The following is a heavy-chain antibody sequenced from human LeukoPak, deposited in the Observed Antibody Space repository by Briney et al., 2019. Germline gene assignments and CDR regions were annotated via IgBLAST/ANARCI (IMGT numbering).Heavy chain of an antibody. D-gene: IGHD1-26*01. CDR2: IYTSGTTT. CDR1: DDPINSGVYY. Sequence: SETLSLTCTVSDDPINSGVYYWNWIRQPAGKGLEWIGHIYTSGTTTNSNPSLKSRVAISLDTSKNHFSLKLSSVTAADTAVYYCARAKKRSGRSRNFYLDIWGKGTTVTVSS. J-gene: IGHJ6*03. V-gene: IGHV4-61*09. CDR3: ARAKKRSGRSRNFYLDI.